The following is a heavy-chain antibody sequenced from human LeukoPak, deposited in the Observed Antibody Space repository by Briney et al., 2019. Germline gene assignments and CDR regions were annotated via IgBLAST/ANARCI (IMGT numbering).Heavy chain of an antibody. J-gene: IGHJ6*02. CDR2: IIPILGFT. CDR1: GGTFSIFA. D-gene: IGHD2-15*01. CDR3: ASPSCKGGTCSEDYYAMDV. Sequence: SVKVSCKTSGGTFSIFAISWVRQAPGQGLEWMGRIIPILGFTNYAQEFQGRLTITADKSTSTAYMELSSLTSEDTAVYYCASPSCKGGTCSEDYYAMDVWGQGTTVTVSS. V-gene: IGHV1-69*04.